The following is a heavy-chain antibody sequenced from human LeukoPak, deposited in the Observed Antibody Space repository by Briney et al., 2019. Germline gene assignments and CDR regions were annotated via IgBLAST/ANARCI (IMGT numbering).Heavy chain of an antibody. D-gene: IGHD5-12*01. CDR1: RFTFSSYA. V-gene: IGHV3-23*01. CDR3: AKDRLYSAYGSDAFDI. Sequence: GGSLRLSCAASRFTFSSYAMSWVRRAPGKGLEWVSTISSSGGSTYYADSVKGRFTISRDNSKNTLYLQMNSLRAEDTAVYYCAKDRLYSAYGSDAFDIWGQGTMVTVFS. J-gene: IGHJ3*02. CDR2: ISSSGGST.